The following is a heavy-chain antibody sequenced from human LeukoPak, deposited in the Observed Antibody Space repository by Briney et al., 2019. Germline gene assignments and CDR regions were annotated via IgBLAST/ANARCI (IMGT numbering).Heavy chain of an antibody. CDR1: GGSISSGDYY. Sequence: SETLSLTCTVSGGSISSGDYYWSWIRQPPGKGLEWIGDIYYSGSTYYNPSLKSRVTISVDTSKNQFSLKLSSVTAADTAVYYCARDREDYGDPYYFDYWGQGTLVTVSS. CDR2: IYYSGST. J-gene: IGHJ4*02. CDR3: ARDREDYGDPYYFDY. D-gene: IGHD4-17*01. V-gene: IGHV4-30-4*01.